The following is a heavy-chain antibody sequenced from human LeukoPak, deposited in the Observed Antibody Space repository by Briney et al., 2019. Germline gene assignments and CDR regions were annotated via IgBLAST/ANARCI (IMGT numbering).Heavy chain of an antibody. CDR1: GFAFTGYA. CDR3: AKSNCYGSESYYNWFDC. CDR2: ISGSGGST. J-gene: IGHJ5*01. V-gene: IGHV3-23*01. Sequence: GGSLRLSCAASGFAFTGYAMNWVRQAPGKGLEWVSTISGSGGSTNYADSVKGRFTISRDNSKNTLYLQMNSLRVEDTAVYYCAKSNCYGSESYYNWFDCWGQGTLVTVSS. D-gene: IGHD3-10*01.